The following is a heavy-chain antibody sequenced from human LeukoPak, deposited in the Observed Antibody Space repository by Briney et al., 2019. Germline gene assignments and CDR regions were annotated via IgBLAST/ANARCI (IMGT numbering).Heavy chain of an antibody. Sequence: GGSLRLSCAASGFSVSDYYMTWIREAPGKGLEWVSYIGSSSSGTPIYYPDSVRGRFTISRDTAKNSLYLQMNSLTAEDTAIYYCARENRFSTGWTPPGYWGQGTLVTVSS. D-gene: IGHD6-19*01. CDR1: GFSVSDYY. V-gene: IGHV3-11*01. J-gene: IGHJ4*02. CDR2: IGSSSSGTPI. CDR3: ARENRFSTGWTPPGY.